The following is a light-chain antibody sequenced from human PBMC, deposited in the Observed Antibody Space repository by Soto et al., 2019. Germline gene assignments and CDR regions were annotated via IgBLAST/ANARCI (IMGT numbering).Light chain of an antibody. CDR1: NIESKS. Sequence: SYELTQPPSVSVAPGQTARITVGGNNIESKSVHWYHQRPGQAPVLVIYVDSDRPSGIPDRFSASTSGNTPALTISRVEAGDEADYYCQVWDTISDHYVFGSGTKLTVL. CDR3: QVWDTISDHYV. V-gene: IGLV3-21*02. J-gene: IGLJ1*01. CDR2: VDS.